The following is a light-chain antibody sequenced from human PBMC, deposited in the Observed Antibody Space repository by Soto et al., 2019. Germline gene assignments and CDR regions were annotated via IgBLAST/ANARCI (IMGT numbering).Light chain of an antibody. Sequence: QSVLTQPPSVSGAPGQRVIISCTGSSSNIGAGYDVHWYQQLPGTAPKLLIYGNNNRPSGVPDRFSGSKSGTSASLAITGLQAEDESDYYCQSYDSSLSGSVVFGGGTQLTVL. CDR1: SSNIGAGYD. CDR2: GNN. CDR3: QSYDSSLSGSVV. V-gene: IGLV1-40*01. J-gene: IGLJ2*01.